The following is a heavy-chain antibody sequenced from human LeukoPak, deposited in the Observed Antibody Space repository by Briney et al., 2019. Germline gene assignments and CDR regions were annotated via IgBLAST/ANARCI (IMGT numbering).Heavy chain of an antibody. CDR1: GGSISSGDYY. Sequence: PSETLSLTCTVSGGSISSGDYYWSWIRQPPGKGLEWIGYTYHSGSTYYNPSLKSRVTISVDTSKNQFSLKLSSVTAADTAVYYCARLPGFRHGMDVWGQGTTVTVSS. CDR2: TYHSGST. V-gene: IGHV4-30-4*01. CDR3: ARLPGFRHGMDV. J-gene: IGHJ6*02. D-gene: IGHD6-6*01.